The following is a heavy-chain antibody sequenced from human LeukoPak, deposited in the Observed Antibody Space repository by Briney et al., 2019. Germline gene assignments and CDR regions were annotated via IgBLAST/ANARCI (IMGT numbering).Heavy chain of an antibody. CDR3: AAVVAPDRGFQH. J-gene: IGHJ1*01. Sequence: ASVKVSCKASGYTFTDYYMHWVRQAPGQGLEWMGWINPNTGGTNYAQKFLGRVTVTRDTYIGTAYMELIRLTSDDTAVYYCAAVVAPDRGFQHWGQGTLVTVSS. CDR1: GYTFTDYY. D-gene: IGHD3-22*01. CDR2: INPNTGGT. V-gene: IGHV1-2*02.